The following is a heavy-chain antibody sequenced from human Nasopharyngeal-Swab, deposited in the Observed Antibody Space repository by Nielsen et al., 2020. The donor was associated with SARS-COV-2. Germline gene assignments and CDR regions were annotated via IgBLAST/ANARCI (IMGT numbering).Heavy chain of an antibody. CDR1: GFTFSSYW. D-gene: IGHD5-24*01. CDR2: INSDGTYT. V-gene: IGHV3-74*01. CDR3: ARGVTVATITPFGC. J-gene: IGHJ4*02. Sequence: GASLKISCATSGFTFSSYWMHWVRQVPGKGLVWVSRINSDGTYTTYADSVKGRFTISRDNAKNTLYLQMNSLRAEDTAIYYCARGVTVATITPFGCWGQGTLVTVSS.